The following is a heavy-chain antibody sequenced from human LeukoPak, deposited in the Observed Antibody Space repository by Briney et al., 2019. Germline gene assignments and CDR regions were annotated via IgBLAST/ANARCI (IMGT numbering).Heavy chain of an antibody. J-gene: IGHJ4*02. CDR2: INQDGGTR. CDR3: ARDMKGNFDY. Sequence: GGSLRLSCAASGFTFSNTWMAWVRQAPGKGLEWVANINQDGGTRQYADSVRGRFTISRDNAKNSLYLEMNSLRAEDTGLYHCARDMKGNFDYWGQGTLVTVSS. D-gene: IGHD3-16*01. V-gene: IGHV3-7*01. CDR1: GFTFSNTW.